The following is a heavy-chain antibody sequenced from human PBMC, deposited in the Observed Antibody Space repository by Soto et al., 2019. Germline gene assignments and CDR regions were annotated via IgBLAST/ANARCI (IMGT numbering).Heavy chain of an antibody. Sequence: PSETLSLTCTVSGVSTTSDYWSWIRQPPGKGLEWHGYIFHRLGAKYNPSLGIRDTISLDTSKNQLSLSLRSVTAADTAIYFCVRDLNGSGDYWGQGTLVTVSS. CDR3: VRDLNGSGDY. CDR1: GVSTTSDY. CDR2: IFHRLGA. J-gene: IGHJ4*02. D-gene: IGHD3-10*01. V-gene: IGHV4-59*01.